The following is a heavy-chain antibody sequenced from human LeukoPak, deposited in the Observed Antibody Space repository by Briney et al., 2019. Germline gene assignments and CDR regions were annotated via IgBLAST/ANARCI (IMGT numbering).Heavy chain of an antibody. V-gene: IGHV3-48*01. CDR3: GRAVAGRFDY. CDR1: GFTFRSYT. Sequence: GGSLRLSCATSGFTFRSYTMNSVRQAPGKGPEWVSYISSSDTIYQADSVKGRFTISRDNAKNSLYLQMNSLRAEDTAVYYCGRAVAGRFDYWGQGILVTVSS. J-gene: IGHJ4*02. CDR2: ISSSDTI. D-gene: IGHD6-19*01.